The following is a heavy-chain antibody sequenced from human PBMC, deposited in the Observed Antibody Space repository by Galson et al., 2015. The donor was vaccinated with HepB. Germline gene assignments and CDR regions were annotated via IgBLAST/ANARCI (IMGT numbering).Heavy chain of an antibody. CDR2: ISGDGNTG. CDR1: GFTFTSYN. D-gene: IGHD1-1*01. V-gene: IGHV3-30-3*01. CDR3: ARDWNWNFDY. J-gene: IGHJ4*02. Sequence: SLRLSCAASGFTFTSYNMHWVRQSPVKGLEWLAIISGDGNTGFYADSVKGRFTISRDNSRNTLSLQVNSLTPEDTAVYYCARDWNWNFDYWGQGALVTVSS.